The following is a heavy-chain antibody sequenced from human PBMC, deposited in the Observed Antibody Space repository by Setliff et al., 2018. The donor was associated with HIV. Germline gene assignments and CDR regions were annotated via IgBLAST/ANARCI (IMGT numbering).Heavy chain of an antibody. CDR3: ARDRNASCNDIDY. CDR2: ISNSATNI. V-gene: IGHV3-48*03. J-gene: IGHJ4*02. Sequence: HPGGSLRLSCTASKFTFDNYNIMWVRQAPGKGLDWVTHISNSATNIYYADSVKGRFSISRDSARNTLYLEMTSLRAEDTALYYCARDRNASCNDIDYWGQGTLVTVSS. CDR1: KFTFDNYN. D-gene: IGHD2-2*01.